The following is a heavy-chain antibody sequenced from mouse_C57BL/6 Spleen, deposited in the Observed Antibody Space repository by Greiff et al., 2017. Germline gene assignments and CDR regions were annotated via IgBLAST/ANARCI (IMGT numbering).Heavy chain of an antibody. CDR2: ISSGGSYT. D-gene: IGHD2-3*01. CDR1: GFTFSSYG. CDR3: ARHEDGYYFDY. J-gene: IGHJ2*01. Sequence: DVKLQESGGDLVKPGGSLKLSCAASGFTFSSYGMSWVRQTPDKRLEWVATISSGGSYTYYPDSVKGRFTISRDNAENTLYLQMSSLKSEDTAMYYCARHEDGYYFDYWGQGTTLTVSS. V-gene: IGHV5-6*02.